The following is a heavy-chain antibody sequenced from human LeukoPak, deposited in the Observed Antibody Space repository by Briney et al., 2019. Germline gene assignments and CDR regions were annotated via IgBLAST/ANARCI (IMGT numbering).Heavy chain of an antibody. D-gene: IGHD3-10*01. CDR3: ARDPWGWFGEGGFDY. Sequence: SETLSLTCTVSGGSISSYYWSWIRQPPGKGLEWIGCIYYSGSTYYNPSLKSRVTISVDTSKNQFSLKLSSVTAADTAVYYCARDPWGWFGEGGFDYWGQGTLVTVSS. V-gene: IGHV4-59*12. J-gene: IGHJ4*02. CDR1: GGSISSYY. CDR2: IYYSGST.